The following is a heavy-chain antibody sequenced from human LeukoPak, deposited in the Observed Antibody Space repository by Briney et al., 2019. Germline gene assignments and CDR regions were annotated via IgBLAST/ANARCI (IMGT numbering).Heavy chain of an antibody. CDR1: GFTVSSNY. Sequence: GGSLRLSCAASGFTVSSNYMNWVRQAPGKGLEWVSVIYSGGRTYYADSVRGRFTISRDNSKNTLYLQMNSLRAEDTAVYYCARDDGSGRYFDYWGQGTLVTVSS. V-gene: IGHV3-53*01. CDR2: IYSGGRT. CDR3: ARDDGSGRYFDY. D-gene: IGHD3-10*01. J-gene: IGHJ4*02.